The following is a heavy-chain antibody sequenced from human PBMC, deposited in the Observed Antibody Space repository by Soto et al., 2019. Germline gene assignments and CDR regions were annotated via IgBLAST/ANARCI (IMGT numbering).Heavy chain of an antibody. CDR2: IIPILGIA. J-gene: IGHJ5*02. CDR3: ARDIFWGRFGDSNGLDP. Sequence: SVKVSCKASGYTFTSYGISWVRQAPGQGLEWMGRIIPILGIANYAQKFQGRVTITADKSTSTAYMELSSLRSEDTAVYYCARDIFWGRFGDSNGLDPWG. V-gene: IGHV1-69*04. CDR1: GYTFTSYG. D-gene: IGHD3-10*01.